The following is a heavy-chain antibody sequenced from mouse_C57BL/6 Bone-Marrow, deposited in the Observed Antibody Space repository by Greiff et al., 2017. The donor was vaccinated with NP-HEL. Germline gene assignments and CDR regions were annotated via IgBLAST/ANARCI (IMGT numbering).Heavy chain of an antibody. CDR3: ARSGLRRRFAY. CDR1: GYSFTGYY. J-gene: IGHJ3*01. D-gene: IGHD2-4*01. V-gene: IGHV1-42*01. Sequence: EVQVVESGPELVKPGASVKISCKASGYSFTGYYMNWVKQSPEKSLEWIGEINPSTGGTTYNQKFKAKATLTVDKSSSTAYMQLKSLTSEDSAVYYCARSGLRRRFAYWGQGTLVTVSA. CDR2: INPSTGGT.